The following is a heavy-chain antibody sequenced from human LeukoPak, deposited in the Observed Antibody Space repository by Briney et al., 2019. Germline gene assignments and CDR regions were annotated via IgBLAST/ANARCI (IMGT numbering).Heavy chain of an antibody. D-gene: IGHD3-16*01. CDR3: ARHLTMITVPRDAFDI. CDR1: GYSFTSYW. J-gene: IGHJ3*02. CDR2: IYPGDSDT. Sequence: ESLKISCKASGYSFTSYWIGCVRQMPGKGLEWMGVIYPGDSDTRYSPSFQGQVTISADKSLSTAYLQWSGLKASDTAMYYCARHLTMITVPRDAFDIWGQGTMVTVSS. V-gene: IGHV5-51*01.